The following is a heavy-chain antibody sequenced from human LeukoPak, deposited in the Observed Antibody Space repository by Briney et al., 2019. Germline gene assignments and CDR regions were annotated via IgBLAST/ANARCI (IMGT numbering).Heavy chain of an antibody. V-gene: IGHV4-30-4*01. D-gene: IGHD2-2*02. J-gene: IGHJ3*02. Sequence: PSETLSLTCTVSGGSISSGDYYWSWIRQPLGKGLEWIGYIYYSGSTYYNPSLKSRVTISVDTSKNQFSLKLSSVTAADTAVYYCARGDIVVVPAAIGFGAFDIWGQGTMVTVSS. CDR1: GGSISSGDYY. CDR3: ARGDIVVVPAAIGFGAFDI. CDR2: IYYSGST.